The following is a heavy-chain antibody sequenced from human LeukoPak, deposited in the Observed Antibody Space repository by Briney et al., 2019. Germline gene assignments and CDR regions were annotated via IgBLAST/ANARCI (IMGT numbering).Heavy chain of an antibody. CDR3: ARVTYYYDRSGYYYHDY. V-gene: IGHV4-39*07. Sequence: PSETLSLTCTVSGGSISSSSYYWGWIRQPPGKGLEWIGSIYYSGSTYYNPSLKSRVTISVDTSKNQFSLKLSSVTAADTAVYHCARVTYYYDRSGYYYHDYWGQGTQVTVSS. CDR1: GGSISSSSYY. D-gene: IGHD3-22*01. CDR2: IYYSGST. J-gene: IGHJ4*02.